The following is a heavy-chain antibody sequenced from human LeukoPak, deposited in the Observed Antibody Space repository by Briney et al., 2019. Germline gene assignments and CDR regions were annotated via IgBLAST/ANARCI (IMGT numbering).Heavy chain of an antibody. J-gene: IGHJ4*02. CDR2: IWYDGSNK. CDR3: AKDSDRSEGYVWGSYRSYFDY. Sequence: GRSLRLSCAASGFTFSSYGMHWVRQAPGKGLEWMAVIWYDGSNKYYADSVKGRFTISRDNSKNTLYLQMNSLRAEDTAAYYCAKDSDRSEGYVWGSYRSYFDYWGQGTLVTVSS. CDR1: GFTFSSYG. D-gene: IGHD3-16*02. V-gene: IGHV3-33*06.